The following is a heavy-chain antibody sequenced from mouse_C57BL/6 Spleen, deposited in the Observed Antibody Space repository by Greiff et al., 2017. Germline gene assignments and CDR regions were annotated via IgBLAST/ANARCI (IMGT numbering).Heavy chain of an antibody. CDR2: INPSSGYT. V-gene: IGHV1-7*01. CDR1: GYTFTSYW. J-gene: IGHJ4*01. Sequence: VMLVESGAELAKPGASVKLSCKASGYTFTSYWMHWVKQRPGQGLEWIGYINPSSGYTKYNQKFKDKATLTADKSSSTAYMQLSSLTYEDSAVYYCVGGDYDGIYYAMDYWGQGTSVTVSS. CDR3: VGGDYDGIYYAMDY. D-gene: IGHD2-4*01.